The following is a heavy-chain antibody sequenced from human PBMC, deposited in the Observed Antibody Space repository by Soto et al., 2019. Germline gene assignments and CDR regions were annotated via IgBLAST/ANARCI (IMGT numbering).Heavy chain of an antibody. J-gene: IGHJ4*02. CDR3: AGPAGYDYVWGSYRYNS. CDR2: IIPIFGTA. CDR1: GGTFSSYT. Sequence: SVKVSCKASGGTFSSYTISWVRQAPGQGLEWMGGIIPIFGTANYAQKFQGRVTITADESTSTAYMELSSLRSEDTAVYYCAGPAGYDYVWGSYRYNSWGQGTLVTVSS. V-gene: IGHV1-69*13. D-gene: IGHD3-16*02.